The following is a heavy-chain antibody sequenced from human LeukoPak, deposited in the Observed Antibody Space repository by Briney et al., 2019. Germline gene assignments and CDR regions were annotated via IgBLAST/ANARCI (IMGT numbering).Heavy chain of an antibody. V-gene: IGHV3-7*01. CDR3: ARDSYSNPTERFDY. CDR2: IKQDGSEK. CDR1: GFTFSSYW. J-gene: IGHJ4*02. D-gene: IGHD6-13*01. Sequence: GGSLRLSCAASGFTFSSYWMSWVRQAPGKGLEWVANIKQDGSEKYYVDSVKGRFTISRDNAKNSLYLQMNSLRAEDTAVYYCARDSYSNPTERFDYWGQGTLVTVSS.